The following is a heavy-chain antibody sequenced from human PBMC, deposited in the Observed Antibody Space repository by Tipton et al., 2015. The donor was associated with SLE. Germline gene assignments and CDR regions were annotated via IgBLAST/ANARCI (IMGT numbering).Heavy chain of an antibody. CDR3: ARRKYDILTDYYGDAFDI. Sequence: GLVKPSQTLSLTCAISGDSVSSNSAAWNWIRQSPSRGLEWLGRTYYRSKWYNDYAVSVKSRITINPDTSKNQFSLKLSSVTPEDTAVYYCARRKYDILTDYYGDAFDIWGQGTMVTVSS. CDR1: GDSVSSNSAA. V-gene: IGHV6-1*01. J-gene: IGHJ3*02. CDR2: TYYRSKWYN. D-gene: IGHD3-9*01.